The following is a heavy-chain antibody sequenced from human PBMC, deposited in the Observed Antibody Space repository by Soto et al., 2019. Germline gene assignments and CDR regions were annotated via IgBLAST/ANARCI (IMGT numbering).Heavy chain of an antibody. Sequence: GGSLRLSCAASGFTFSSYDMHWVRQATGKGLEWVSAIGTAADTYYPGSVKGRFSISRENVKNSLYLQMNSLRAGDTAVSYCARAISSSSFAFDIWGQGTMVTISS. D-gene: IGHD6-6*01. J-gene: IGHJ3*02. CDR2: IGTAADT. CDR1: GFTFSSYD. V-gene: IGHV3-13*01. CDR3: ARAISSSSFAFDI.